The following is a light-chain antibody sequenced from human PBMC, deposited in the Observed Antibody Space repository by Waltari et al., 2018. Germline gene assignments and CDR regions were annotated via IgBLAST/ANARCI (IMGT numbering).Light chain of an antibody. Sequence: DIQMTQSPSSLSASVGYRVTSTCRARQSISSYLNWYQQKPGEPPKLLIYWATTRESGVPDRFSGDGSETDFTLTISSLLPEDVAVYYCQQYYSIPLTFGGGTKVEIK. V-gene: IGKV1-27*01. CDR1: QSISSY. CDR3: QQYYSIPLT. J-gene: IGKJ4*01. CDR2: WAT.